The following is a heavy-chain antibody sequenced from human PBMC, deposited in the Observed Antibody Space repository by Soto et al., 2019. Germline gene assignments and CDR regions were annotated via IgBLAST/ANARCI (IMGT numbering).Heavy chain of an antibody. CDR3: ARVTYDSFTAYSYYFDY. CDR1: GDSIRPYY. J-gene: IGHJ4*02. D-gene: IGHD3-9*01. CDR2: VYYSGSV. Sequence: SLTCTVSGDSIRPYYWTWIRQPPGKGLEWIGYVYYSGSVNYKSSLKSRVTMSVDTSKNQFSLRLNSVTAADTAVYYCARVTYDSFTAYSYYFDYWGQGTLVTVSS. V-gene: IGHV4-59*01.